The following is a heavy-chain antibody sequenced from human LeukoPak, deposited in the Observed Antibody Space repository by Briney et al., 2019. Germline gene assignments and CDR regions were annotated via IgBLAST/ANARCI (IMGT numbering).Heavy chain of an antibody. CDR2: ISGSGGST. J-gene: IGHJ6*02. Sequence: GGSLRLSCAASGVTPSSYVMSWVREAPGKRLEWVSPISGSGGSTYSADSVNGRFNIPRDNSKNTPYLQMNSLRAEDTALYYCAKVWGLRYYYGMDVWRQRTTVTDSS. CDR1: GVTPSSYV. CDR3: AKVWGLRYYYGMDV. V-gene: IGHV3-23*01. D-gene: IGHD2-21*01.